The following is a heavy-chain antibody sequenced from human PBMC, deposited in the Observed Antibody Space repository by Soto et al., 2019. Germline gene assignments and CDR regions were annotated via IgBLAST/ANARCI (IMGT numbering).Heavy chain of an antibody. V-gene: IGHV1-18*01. D-gene: IGHD3-16*01. J-gene: IGHJ4*02. CDR1: GYTFTSYG. Sequence: QVQLVQSGAEVKKPGASVKVSCKASGYTFTSYGITWVRQAPGQGLEWMGWISDYNGNTNYAQKLQGKVTMTTDTSTSTAYMELRSMRSDDPAVYYCARDEGLYEPFYYWGQGTLVTVSS. CDR2: ISDYNGNT. CDR3: ARDEGLYEPFYY.